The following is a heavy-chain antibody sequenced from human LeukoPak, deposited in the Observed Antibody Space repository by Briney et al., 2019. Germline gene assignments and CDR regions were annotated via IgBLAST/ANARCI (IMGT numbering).Heavy chain of an antibody. CDR2: INPSGGST. V-gene: IGHV1-46*01. Sequence: GASVKVYCKASGYTFTTYYMHWVRQAPGQGLEWMGIINPSGGSTSYAQKFQGRVTMTRDTSTSTVYMELSSLRSDDTAVYYCARGLRDYFDCWGQGTLVTVSS. CDR1: GYTFTTYY. CDR3: ARGLRDYFDC. J-gene: IGHJ4*02. D-gene: IGHD5-18*01.